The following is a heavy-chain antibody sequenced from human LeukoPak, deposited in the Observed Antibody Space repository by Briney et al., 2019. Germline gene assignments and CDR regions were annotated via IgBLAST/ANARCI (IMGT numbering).Heavy chain of an antibody. CDR1: GFTVSSNY. CDR3: ARVVVVTAIPLDY. D-gene: IGHD2-21*02. CDR2: IGSDGRT. V-gene: IGHV3-53*01. J-gene: IGHJ4*02. Sequence: GGSLRLSCAASGFTVSSNYMSWVRQAPGKGLECVSVIGSDGRTYYPNSVKGRFTISRDISKNMLYLQTNSLRADDTAVYYCARVVVVTAIPLDYWGQGTLVSVSS.